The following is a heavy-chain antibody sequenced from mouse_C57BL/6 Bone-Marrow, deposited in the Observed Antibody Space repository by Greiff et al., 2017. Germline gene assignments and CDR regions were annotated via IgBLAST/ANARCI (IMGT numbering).Heavy chain of an antibody. CDR1: GYTFTDYY. Sequence: QVQLQQSGPELVKPGASVKISCKASGYTFTDYYINWVKQRPGQGLEWIGWIFPGSGSTYYNEKFKGKATLTVDKSSSTAYMLLSSLTSEDSAVYFCAREGGITTLYYYAVDYWGQGTSVTVSS. J-gene: IGHJ4*01. V-gene: IGHV1-75*01. CDR3: AREGGITTLYYYAVDY. D-gene: IGHD2-4*01. CDR2: IFPGSGST.